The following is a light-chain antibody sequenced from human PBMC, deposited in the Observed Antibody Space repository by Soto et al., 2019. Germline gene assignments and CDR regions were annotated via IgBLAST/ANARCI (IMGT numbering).Light chain of an antibody. Sequence: EIVLTQSPGTLSLSPGEIATLSCRASQSVSNNYLAWYQQKPGQAPRLLIYGASNRANGIPDRFSGSGSGTDFTLTISRLEPEDFAVYYCQQYGSSGTFGQGTKVEI. J-gene: IGKJ1*01. CDR3: QQYGSSGT. CDR1: QSVSNNY. CDR2: GAS. V-gene: IGKV3-20*01.